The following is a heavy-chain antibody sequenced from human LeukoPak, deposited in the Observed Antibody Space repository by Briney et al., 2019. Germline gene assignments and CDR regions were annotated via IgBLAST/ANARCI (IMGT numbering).Heavy chain of an antibody. V-gene: IGHV4-4*07. CDR2: IYSSGST. CDR1: GESINSFY. Sequence: SETLSLTCTVSGESINSFYWSWIRQPAGKGLEWIGRIYSSGSTNYSPSLKSRVTMSVDTSKNQFSLKLSSVTAADTAVYYCARGRPVGLFQHWGQGTLVTVSS. CDR3: ARGRPVGLFQH. J-gene: IGHJ1*01. D-gene: IGHD4-23*01.